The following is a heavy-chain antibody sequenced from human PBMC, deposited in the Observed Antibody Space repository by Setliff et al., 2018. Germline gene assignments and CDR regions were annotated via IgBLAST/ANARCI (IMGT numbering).Heavy chain of an antibody. CDR2: IYPSGGT. CDR3: ARTTHYDFWSGYLY. V-gene: IGHV4-61*02. Sequence: SETLSLTCTVSGGSISSGHYYWNWIRQPAGKGLEWIGRIYPSGGTSYNPSLKSRVTISIDTSKNQFSLNLNSVTAADTAVYFCARTTHYDFWSGYLYWGQGTLVTVSS. J-gene: IGHJ4*02. CDR1: GGSISSGHYY. D-gene: IGHD3-3*01.